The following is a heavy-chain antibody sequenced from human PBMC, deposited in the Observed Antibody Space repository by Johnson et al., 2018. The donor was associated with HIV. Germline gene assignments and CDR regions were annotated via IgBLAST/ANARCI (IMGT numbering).Heavy chain of an antibody. Sequence: VQLVESGGGLVKPGGSLRLSCAASGFTFSNAWMSWVRQAPGKGLEWVGRIKSNSDGGTTDYAAPVKGRFTISRDDSKNTLYLQMNSLKTEDTAVYYCTTDQGYYGDAFDIWGQGTMVTVSS. CDR2: IKSNSDGGTT. V-gene: IGHV3-15*01. J-gene: IGHJ3*02. D-gene: IGHD3-10*01. CDR1: GFTFSNAW. CDR3: TTDQGYYGDAFDI.